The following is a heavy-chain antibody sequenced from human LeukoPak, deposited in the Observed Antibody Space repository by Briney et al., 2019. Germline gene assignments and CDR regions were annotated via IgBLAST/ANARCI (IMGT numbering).Heavy chain of an antibody. J-gene: IGHJ4*02. Sequence: GASVKVSCKASGYTFTSYGISWVRQAPGQGLEWMGWISAYNGNTNYAQKLQGRVTMTTVTSTSTAYMELRSLRSDDTAVYYCARDHCSSTSCYSDYWGQGTLVTVSS. D-gene: IGHD2-2*02. V-gene: IGHV1-18*04. CDR1: GYTFTSYG. CDR3: ARDHCSSTSCYSDY. CDR2: ISAYNGNT.